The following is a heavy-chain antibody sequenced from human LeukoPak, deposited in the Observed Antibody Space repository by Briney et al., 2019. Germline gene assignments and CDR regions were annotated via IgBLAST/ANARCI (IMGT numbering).Heavy chain of an antibody. V-gene: IGHV3-74*01. Sequence: PGGSLRLSCAASGFTFRSYSMHWVSQTPGKGLVWVSRINSDGSSTSYADSVKGRFTISRDNAKNTLYLQMNSLRGEDTAVYYCTRSDWFDPWGQGTLVTVSS. CDR2: INSDGSST. CDR1: GFTFRSYS. J-gene: IGHJ5*02. CDR3: TRSDWFDP.